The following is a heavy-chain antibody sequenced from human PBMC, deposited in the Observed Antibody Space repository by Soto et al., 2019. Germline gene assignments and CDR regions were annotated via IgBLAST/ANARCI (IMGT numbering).Heavy chain of an antibody. CDR1: GFTFSSYG. V-gene: IGHV3-30*18. CDR3: ANPLGLGYCSGGSCYSSPPVPFDP. Sequence: GGSLRLSCAASGFTFSSYGMHWVRQAPGKGLEWVAVISYDGSNKYYADSVKGRFTISRDNSKNTLYLQMNSLRAEDTAVYYCANPLGLGYCSGGSCYSSPPVPFDPWGQGTLVTAPQ. J-gene: IGHJ5*02. CDR2: ISYDGSNK. D-gene: IGHD2-15*01.